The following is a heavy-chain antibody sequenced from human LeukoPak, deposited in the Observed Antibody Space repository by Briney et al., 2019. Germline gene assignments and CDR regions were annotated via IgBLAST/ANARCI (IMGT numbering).Heavy chain of an antibody. CDR3: AKDSSLWFGELLGYMDV. Sequence: GGSLRLSCAASGFTFSSYAMSWVRQAPGKGLEWVSAISGSGGSTYSADSVKGRFTISRDNSKNTLYLQMNSLRAEDTAVYYCAKDSSLWFGELLGYMDVWGKGTTVTISS. V-gene: IGHV3-23*01. D-gene: IGHD3-10*01. CDR2: ISGSGGST. CDR1: GFTFSSYA. J-gene: IGHJ6*03.